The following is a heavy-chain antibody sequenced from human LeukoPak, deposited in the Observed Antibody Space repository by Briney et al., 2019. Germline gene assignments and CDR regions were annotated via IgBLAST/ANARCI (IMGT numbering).Heavy chain of an antibody. CDR3: ARGPYSYDSSGAFDI. CDR2: ISSSGST. V-gene: IGHV4-4*08. J-gene: IGHJ3*02. Sequence: SETLSLTCTVSGGSISSYYWSWIRQPPGKGLEWIGRISSSGSTNYNPSLKSRVTISVDTSKNQFSLKLSSVTAADTAVYFCARGPYSYDSSGAFDIWGQGTMVTISS. D-gene: IGHD3-22*01. CDR1: GGSISSYY.